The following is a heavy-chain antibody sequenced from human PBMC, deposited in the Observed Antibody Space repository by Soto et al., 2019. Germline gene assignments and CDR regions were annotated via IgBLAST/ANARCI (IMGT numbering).Heavy chain of an antibody. CDR2: INPSGGST. CDR3: ARVIGGYSSSPGYYYGMDV. CDR1: VYTFTSYY. Sequence: AAVKVSCKASVYTFTSYYIHCVRQAPGQGLEWMGIINPSGGSTSYAQKFQGRVTMTRDTSTSTVYMELSSLRSEDTAVYYCARVIGGYSSSPGYYYGMDVWGQGTTVTVS. V-gene: IGHV1-46*01. D-gene: IGHD6-6*01. J-gene: IGHJ6*02.